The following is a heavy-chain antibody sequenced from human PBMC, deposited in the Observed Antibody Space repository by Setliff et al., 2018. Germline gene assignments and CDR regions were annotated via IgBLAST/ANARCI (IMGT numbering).Heavy chain of an antibody. CDR3: ARLPNYVWGSPVDY. CDR1: GASITNINYY. J-gene: IGHJ4*02. D-gene: IGHD3-16*01. CDR2: IFYSGRT. Sequence: SETLSLTCTVSGASITNINYYWGLIRQPPGKGLEWIGSIFYSGRTFYNPSLKSRVTISVDTSKNQFSLTLSSVTAADTAVYYCARLPNYVWGSPVDYWGQGSLVTVSS. V-gene: IGHV4-39*01.